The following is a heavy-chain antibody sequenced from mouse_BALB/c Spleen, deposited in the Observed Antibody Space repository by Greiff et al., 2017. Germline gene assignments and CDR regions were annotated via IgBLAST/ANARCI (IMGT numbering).Heavy chain of an antibody. D-gene: IGHD3-1*01. V-gene: IGHV5-15*02. CDR2: ISNLAYSI. J-gene: IGHJ4*01. CDR3: ARDRGYYAMDY. CDR1: GFTFSDYG. Sequence: EVHLVESGGGLVQPGGSRKLSCAASGFTFSDYGMAWVRQAPGKGPEWVAFISNLAYSIYYADTVTGRFTISRENAKNTLYLEMSSLRSEDTAMYDCARDRGYYAMDYWGQGTSVTVSA.